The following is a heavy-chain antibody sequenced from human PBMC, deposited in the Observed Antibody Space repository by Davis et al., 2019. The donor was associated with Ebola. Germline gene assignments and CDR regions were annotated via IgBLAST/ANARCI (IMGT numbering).Heavy chain of an antibody. Sequence: GGSLRLSCAASGFTFSSYEMNWVRQAPGKGLEWVAVISYDGSNKYYADSVKGRFTISRDNSKNTLYLQMNSLRAEDTAVYYCAKDSWENQLLYGYYYGMDVWGQGTTVTVSS. D-gene: IGHD2-2*02. CDR3: AKDSWENQLLYGYYYGMDV. J-gene: IGHJ6*02. CDR2: ISYDGSNK. CDR1: GFTFSSYE. V-gene: IGHV3-30*18.